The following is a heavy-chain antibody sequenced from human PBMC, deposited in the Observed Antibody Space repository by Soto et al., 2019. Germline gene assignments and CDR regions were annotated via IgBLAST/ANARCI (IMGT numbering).Heavy chain of an antibody. CDR3: ARKKYYFDY. J-gene: IGHJ4*02. V-gene: IGHV3-30*03. CDR2: ISYDGSNK. Sequence: GGSLRLSCAASGFTFSSCGTHWVRQAPGKGLEWVAVISYDGSNKYYADSVKGRFTISRDNSKNTLYLQMNSLRAEDTAVYYCARKKYYFDYWGQGTLVTVSS. CDR1: GFTFSSCG.